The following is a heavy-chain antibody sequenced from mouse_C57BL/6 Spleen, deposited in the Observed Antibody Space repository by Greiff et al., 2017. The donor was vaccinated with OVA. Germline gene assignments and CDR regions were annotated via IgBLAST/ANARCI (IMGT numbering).Heavy chain of an antibody. CDR1: GFSLTSYG. D-gene: IGHD1-1*01. CDR3: AKNWEITTVVEGYFDV. J-gene: IGHJ1*03. Sequence: VKLMESGPGLVQPSQSLSITCTVSGFSLTSYGVHWVRQPPGKGLEWLGVIWSGGSTDYNAAFISRLSISKDNSKSQVFFKMNSLQADDTAIYYCAKNWEITTVVEGYFDVWGTGTTVTVSS. V-gene: IGHV2-4*01. CDR2: IWSGGST.